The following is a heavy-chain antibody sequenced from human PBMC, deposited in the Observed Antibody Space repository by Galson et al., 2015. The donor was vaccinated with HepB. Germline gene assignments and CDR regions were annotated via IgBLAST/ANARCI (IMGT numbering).Heavy chain of an antibody. CDR2: ISYDGSNK. CDR3: ARAPPIAAAGIIDY. J-gene: IGHJ4*02. Sequence: SLRLSCAASGFTFSSYAMHWVRQAPGKGLEWVAVISYDGSNKYYADSVKGRFTISRDNSKNTLYLQMNSLRAEDTAVYYCARAPPIAAAGIIDYWGQGTLVTVSS. D-gene: IGHD6-13*01. V-gene: IGHV3-30*04. CDR1: GFTFSSYA.